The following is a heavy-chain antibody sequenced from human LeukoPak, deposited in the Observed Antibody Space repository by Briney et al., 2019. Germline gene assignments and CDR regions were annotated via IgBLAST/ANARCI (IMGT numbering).Heavy chain of an antibody. CDR2: TYYRSKWYN. Sequence: SQTLSLTCAISGDSVSSNSAAWNWIRQSPSRGLEWLGRTYYRSKWYNDYAVSVKSRITINPDTSKNQFSLQLNSVTPEETAVYYCEKAAGDLGTGSGWYDAFDIWGQGTMVTVSS. D-gene: IGHD6-19*01. CDR1: GDSVSSNSAA. J-gene: IGHJ3*02. V-gene: IGHV6-1*01. CDR3: EKAAGDLGTGSGWYDAFDI.